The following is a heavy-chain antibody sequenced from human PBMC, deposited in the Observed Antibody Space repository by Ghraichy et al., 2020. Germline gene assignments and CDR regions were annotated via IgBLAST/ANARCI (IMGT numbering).Heavy chain of an antibody. CDR2: TYYRDKWYN. J-gene: IGHJ4*02. V-gene: IGHV6-1*01. Sequence: SQTRSLTCAISGDSISSKSAAWNWIRESPSRGLEWLGRTYYRDKWYNDYAVSVKSRITINPDTSKNRFSLQLNSVTPEDTAVYYCVRGDTSGWSYYFDYWGQGTLVTVSS. CDR3: VRGDTSGWSYYFDY. CDR1: GDSISSKSAA. D-gene: IGHD6-19*01.